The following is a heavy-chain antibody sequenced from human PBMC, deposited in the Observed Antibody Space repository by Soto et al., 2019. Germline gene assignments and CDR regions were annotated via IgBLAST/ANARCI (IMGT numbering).Heavy chain of an antibody. CDR2: INSDGSVS. CDR1: GFTFSNYW. Sequence: EVKLVESGGGLVQPGGSLRLSCAASGFTFSNYWMYWVRQAPGQGLEWVSRINSDGSVSRYADSVKGRLTISRDNVKNTLYLQMNRMRVEDTAVYYCARGDCVGGSCYSLAGSFYYYMDVWGKGTTVTVFS. CDR3: ARGDCVGGSCYSLAGSFYYYMDV. J-gene: IGHJ6*03. V-gene: IGHV3-74*01. D-gene: IGHD2-15*01.